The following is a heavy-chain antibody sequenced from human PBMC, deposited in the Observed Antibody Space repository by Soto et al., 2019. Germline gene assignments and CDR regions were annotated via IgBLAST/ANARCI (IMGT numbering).Heavy chain of an antibody. CDR2: LYDSGST. CDR3: ASEGSIAAPFDC. D-gene: IGHD6-6*01. CDR1: GGYISNYY. J-gene: IGHJ4*02. Sequence: SETLSLTCTVSGGYISNYYWTWIRQPAGKGLEWIGYLYDSGSTNYNPSLKSRVTISVDTSKNQFSLKLSSVTAADTAVYYCASEGSIAAPFDCWGRGTLVAVSS. V-gene: IGHV4-59*01.